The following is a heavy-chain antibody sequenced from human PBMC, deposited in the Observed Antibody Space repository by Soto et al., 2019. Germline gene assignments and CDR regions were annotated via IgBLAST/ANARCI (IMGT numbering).Heavy chain of an antibody. CDR3: AREMITFGGVIVDAFDI. Sequence: QVQLVQSGAEVKKPGAPVKVSCKASGYTFTSYAMHWVRQAPGQRLEWMGWINAGNGNTKYSQKFQGRVTITRDTSASTAYMELSSLRSEDTAVYYCAREMITFGGVIVDAFDIWGQGTMVTVSS. CDR2: INAGNGNT. V-gene: IGHV1-3*01. CDR1: GYTFTSYA. D-gene: IGHD3-16*02. J-gene: IGHJ3*02.